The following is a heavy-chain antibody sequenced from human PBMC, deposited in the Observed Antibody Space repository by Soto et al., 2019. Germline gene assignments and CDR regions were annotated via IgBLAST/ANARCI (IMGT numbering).Heavy chain of an antibody. CDR1: GYTFTSYD. Sequence: QVQLVQSGAEVKKPGASVKVSCKASGYTFTSYDINWVRQATGQGLEWMGWMNPNSGNTGYAQKYXGXAXMXXNTSISTAYMELSSLRSEDTAVYYCARGRVDWLDYGGQGTLVTVSS. V-gene: IGHV1-8*01. J-gene: IGHJ4*02. CDR2: MNPNSGNT. D-gene: IGHD3-9*01. CDR3: ARGRVDWLDY.